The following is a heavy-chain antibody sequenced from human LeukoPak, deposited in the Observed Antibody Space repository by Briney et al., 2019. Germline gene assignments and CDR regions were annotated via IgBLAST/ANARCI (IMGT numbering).Heavy chain of an antibody. J-gene: IGHJ4*02. D-gene: IGHD2-8*01. CDR1: GFTFSSYA. V-gene: IGHV3-23*01. Sequence: QPGGSLRLSCAASGFTFSSYAMSWVRQAPGKGLEWVSTISGSGGSTYYADSVKCRFTISGDNSKNTLYLQMTSLRAEDTAVYYCAKRQAYGPDYCTYAVCSPFDYWGQGTLVTVSS. CDR2: ISGSGGST. CDR3: AKRQAYGPDYCTYAVCSPFDY.